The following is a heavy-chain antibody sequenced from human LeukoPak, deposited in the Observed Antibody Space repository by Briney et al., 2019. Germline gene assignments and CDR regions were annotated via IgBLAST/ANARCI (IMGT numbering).Heavy chain of an antibody. Sequence: SETLSLTCAVYGGSYSDYYWSWIRQPPGKGLEWIGEINHSGSTNYNPSLKSRVTISVDTSKNQFSLKLSSVTAADTAVYYCARDSSSSSYDYWGQGTLVTVSS. CDR1: GGSYSDYY. D-gene: IGHD6-13*01. V-gene: IGHV4-34*01. J-gene: IGHJ4*02. CDR2: INHSGST. CDR3: ARDSSSSSYDY.